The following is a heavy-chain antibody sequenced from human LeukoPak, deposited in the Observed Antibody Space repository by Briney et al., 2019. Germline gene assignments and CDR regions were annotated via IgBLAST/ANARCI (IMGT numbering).Heavy chain of an antibody. CDR2: ISGSGSST. V-gene: IGHV3-23*01. CDR1: GFTFSNYA. CDR3: AKGSFADPFDI. D-gene: IGHD3-10*01. J-gene: IGHJ3*02. Sequence: PGGSLRLSCAAPGFTFSNYAMSWVRQAPGKGLEWVSAISGSGSSTYYADSVKGRFTISRDNSKNTLYLQMNSLRAEDTAVYYCAKGSFADPFDIWGQGIMVTVSS.